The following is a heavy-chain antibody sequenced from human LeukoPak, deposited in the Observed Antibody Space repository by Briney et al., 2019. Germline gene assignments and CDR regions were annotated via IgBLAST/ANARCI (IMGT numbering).Heavy chain of an antibody. J-gene: IGHJ4*02. Sequence: GGSLRLSCAASGFTVSSNYMSWVRQAPGKGLEWVGRIKSKTDVGTTDYAAPVKGRFTISRDDSKNTLYLQMNSLKTEDTAVYYCTTSLENIVVVNWGQGTLVTVSS. V-gene: IGHV3-15*01. CDR3: TTSLENIVVVN. CDR1: GFTVSSNY. CDR2: IKSKTDVGTT. D-gene: IGHD2-15*01.